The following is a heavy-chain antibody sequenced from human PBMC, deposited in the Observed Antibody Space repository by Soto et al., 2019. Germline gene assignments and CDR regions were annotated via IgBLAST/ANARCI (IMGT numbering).Heavy chain of an antibody. Sequence: GASVKVSCKASGYTFTSYYMHWVRQAPGQGPEWMGIINPSGGSTSYAQKFQGRVTMTRDTSTSTVYMELSSLRSEDTAVYYCAREGIAVAVYTSGRLDYWGQGTLVTVSS. CDR3: AREGIAVAVYTSGRLDY. V-gene: IGHV1-46*01. CDR1: GYTFTSYY. D-gene: IGHD6-19*01. CDR2: INPSGGST. J-gene: IGHJ4*02.